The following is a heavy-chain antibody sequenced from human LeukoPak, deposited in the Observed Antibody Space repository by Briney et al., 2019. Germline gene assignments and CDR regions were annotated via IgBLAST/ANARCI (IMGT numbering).Heavy chain of an antibody. CDR2: IIPIFGTT. CDR1: GGTFSSYA. D-gene: IGHD6-13*01. CDR3: ARVVGLTGYSSSWYSGYYYYMDV. J-gene: IGHJ6*03. V-gene: IGHV1-69*06. Sequence: SEKVSCKASGGTFSSYAISWVRQALGQGLEWMGGIIPIFGTTNYAQKFQDRVTITADKSTSTAYMELSSLRSEDTAVYYCARVVGLTGYSSSWYSGYYYYMDVWGKGTTVTVSS.